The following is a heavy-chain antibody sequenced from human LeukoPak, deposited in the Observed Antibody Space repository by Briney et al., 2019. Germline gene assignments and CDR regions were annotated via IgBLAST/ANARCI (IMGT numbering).Heavy chain of an antibody. CDR3: ARVRDYDILTGYWDP. J-gene: IGHJ5*02. CDR1: GYSISSGYY. V-gene: IGHV4-38-2*02. Sequence: SETLSLTCTVSGYSISSGYYWGWIRQPPGKGLEWIGNIYHSGRTYDNPSLKSRVTISVDTSKNQFSLKLNSVTAADTAVYYCARVRDYDILTGYWDPWGQGTLVTVSS. CDR2: IYHSGRT. D-gene: IGHD3-9*01.